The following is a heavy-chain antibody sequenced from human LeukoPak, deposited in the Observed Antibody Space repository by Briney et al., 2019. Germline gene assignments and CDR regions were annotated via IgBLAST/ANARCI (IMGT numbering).Heavy chain of an antibody. Sequence: PSETLSLTCAVYGGSFSGYYWSWIRQPPGKGLEWIGEINHSGSTNYNPSLKSRVTISVDTSKNQFPLKLSSVTAADTAVYYCARGRRASSVSRPDYWGQGTLVTVSS. CDR3: ARGRRASSVSRPDY. J-gene: IGHJ4*02. CDR2: INHSGST. CDR1: GGSFSGYY. V-gene: IGHV4-34*01.